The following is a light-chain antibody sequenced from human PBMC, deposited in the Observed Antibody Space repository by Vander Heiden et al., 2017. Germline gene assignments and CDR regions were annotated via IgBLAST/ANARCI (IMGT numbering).Light chain of an antibody. V-gene: IGLV1-44*01. CDR2: LDH. Sequence: SVLPQPPSSSGTPGQSVSISCSGRSSNSGSHTVNWYQQYPGAAPKLLIYLDHQRPSGVADRFSGSKSGTSASLAISGLQYEDEADYYCAVRDDNLRAVVFGGGTKLTVL. CDR3: AVRDDNLRAVV. CDR1: SSNSGSHT. J-gene: IGLJ3*02.